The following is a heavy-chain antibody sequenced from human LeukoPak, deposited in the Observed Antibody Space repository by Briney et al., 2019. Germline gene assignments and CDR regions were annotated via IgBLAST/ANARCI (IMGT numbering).Heavy chain of an antibody. CDR2: INRNSGGT. V-gene: IGHV1-2*02. D-gene: IGHD5-18*01. Sequence: ASVKVSCKASGYSFTGYYMHWVRQAPGQGLEWMGWINRNSGGTKYAQKFKGRVTMTRDTSISTAYMELSRLRSDDTAVYYCARVDTAMVAGGGDYWGQGTLVTVSS. CDR3: ARVDTAMVAGGGDY. CDR1: GYSFTGYY. J-gene: IGHJ4*02.